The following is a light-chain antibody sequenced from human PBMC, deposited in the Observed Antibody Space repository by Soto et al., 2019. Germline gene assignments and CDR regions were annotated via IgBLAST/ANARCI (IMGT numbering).Light chain of an antibody. Sequence: QSALTQPASVSGSPGQSITISCTGTSSDVGGYDYVSWYQQHPGRAPKLMIYEVINRPSGVSDRFSGSKSGNTASLTISGLQAEDEADYCCSSHATSSTYVCGTGTKVTVL. J-gene: IGLJ1*01. CDR1: SSDVGGYDY. V-gene: IGLV2-14*01. CDR2: EVI. CDR3: SSHATSSTYV.